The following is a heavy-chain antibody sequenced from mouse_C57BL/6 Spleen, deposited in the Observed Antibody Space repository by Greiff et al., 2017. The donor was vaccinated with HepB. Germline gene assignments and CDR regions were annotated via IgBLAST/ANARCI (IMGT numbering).Heavy chain of an antibody. CDR1: GYTFTSYW. J-gene: IGHJ3*01. CDR2: IDPSDSET. V-gene: IGHV1-52*01. CDR3: ARGEYDYDVAY. D-gene: IGHD2-4*01. Sequence: QVQLQQPGAELVRPGSSVKLSCKASGYTFTSYWMHWVKQRPIQGLEWIGNIDPSDSETHYNQKFKDKATLTVDKSSSTAYMQLSSLTSEDSAVYYCARGEYDYDVAYWGQGTLVTVSA.